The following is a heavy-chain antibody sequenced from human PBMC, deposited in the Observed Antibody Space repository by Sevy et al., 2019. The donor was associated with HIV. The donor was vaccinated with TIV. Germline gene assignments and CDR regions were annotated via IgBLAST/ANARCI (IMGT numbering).Heavy chain of an antibody. V-gene: IGHV3-23*01. CDR2: ISDRGTTT. J-gene: IGHJ4*02. Sequence: GESLKISCAASGFTFSSHAMSWVRQAPGKGLEWVSAISDRGTTTYYKDFVKGRFTISRDNSKNTPYLQMDGLRAEDTAIYYCARAFTGGYQQPFDYWGQGTLVTVSS. CDR1: GFTFSSHA. D-gene: IGHD1-26*01. CDR3: ARAFTGGYQQPFDY.